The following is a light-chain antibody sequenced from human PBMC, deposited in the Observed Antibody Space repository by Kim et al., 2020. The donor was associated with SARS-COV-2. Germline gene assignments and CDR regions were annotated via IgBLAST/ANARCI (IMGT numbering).Light chain of an antibody. CDR3: QKYNSAPLT. J-gene: IGKJ1*01. V-gene: IGKV1-27*01. CDR1: QDIAKS. Sequence: DIQMTQSPSSLSASVGDRVTITCRASQDIAKSLAWYQQKPGKIPQVLIYAASTLQSGVPSRFSGSGSGTEFTLTIGSLQTEDVATYYCQKYNSAPLTFGPGTKVDIK. CDR2: AAS.